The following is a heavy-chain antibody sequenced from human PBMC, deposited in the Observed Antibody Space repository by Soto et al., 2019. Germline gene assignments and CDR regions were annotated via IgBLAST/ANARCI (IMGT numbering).Heavy chain of an antibody. J-gene: IGHJ4*02. Sequence: EVQLVESGGGLVQPGGSLRRSCATSGLTVSSNYMSWVRQAPGKGLEWVSVIYSGGSTYYADSVKGRFTISRDNSKNTLYLQMNSLRAEDTAVYYCARDTRATNSEYWGQGTLVTVSS. CDR1: GLTVSSNY. CDR3: ARDTRATNSEY. V-gene: IGHV3-66*01. CDR2: IYSGGST.